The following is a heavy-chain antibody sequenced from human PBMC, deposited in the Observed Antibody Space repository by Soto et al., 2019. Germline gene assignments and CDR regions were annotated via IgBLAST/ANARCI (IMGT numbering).Heavy chain of an antibody. J-gene: IGHJ4*02. CDR2: ISWNSGTI. CDR1: GSSFRNYA. D-gene: IGHD4-4*01. CDR3: AKDKLYSNYEYYFDH. Sequence: EVQLVESGGGLVQPGRSLRLSCAAAGSSFRNYAMHWVRQAPGKGLEWVSGISWNSGTIGYADSVKGRFTISRDNAKNSLYLEMNSLRAEDTALYYCAKDKLYSNYEYYFDHWGQGTLVTVSS. V-gene: IGHV3-9*01.